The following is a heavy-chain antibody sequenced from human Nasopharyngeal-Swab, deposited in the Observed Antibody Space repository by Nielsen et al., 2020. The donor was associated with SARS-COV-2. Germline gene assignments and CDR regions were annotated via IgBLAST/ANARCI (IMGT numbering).Heavy chain of an antibody. Sequence: SETLSLTCTVSGGSISSGSYYWSWIRQPAGKGLEWIGRIFTSGSTNYNPSLKSRVTISRDTSKNQFSLKLISVTAADTAVYFCARALYYYDSRGSSGDDGLDYWGQGTLVTVSS. CDR1: GGSISSGSYY. D-gene: IGHD3-22*01. CDR3: ARALYYYDSRGSSGDDGLDY. J-gene: IGHJ4*02. V-gene: IGHV4-61*02. CDR2: IFTSGST.